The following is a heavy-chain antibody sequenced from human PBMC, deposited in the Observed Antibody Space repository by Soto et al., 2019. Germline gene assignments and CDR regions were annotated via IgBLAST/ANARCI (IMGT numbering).Heavy chain of an antibody. CDR1: GFTFSSYW. V-gene: IGHV3-74*01. CDR2: INSDGSST. Sequence: GGSLRLSCAASGFTFSSYWMHWVRQAPGKGLVWVSRINSDGSSTSYADSVKGRFTISRDNAKNPLYLQMNSLRAEDTAVYYCARGNIAARQDYWGQGTLVTVSS. J-gene: IGHJ4*02. D-gene: IGHD6-6*01. CDR3: ARGNIAARQDY.